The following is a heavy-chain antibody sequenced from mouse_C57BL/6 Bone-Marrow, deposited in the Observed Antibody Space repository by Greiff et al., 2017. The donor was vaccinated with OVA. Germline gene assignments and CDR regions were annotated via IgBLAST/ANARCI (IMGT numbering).Heavy chain of an antibody. CDR1: GYAFSSYW. CDR2: IYPGDGDT. CDR3: ARGDLITTVVGPYYAMDY. J-gene: IGHJ4*01. V-gene: IGHV1-80*01. Sequence: QVQLKQSGAELVKPGASVKISCKASGYAFSSYWMNWVKQRPGKGLEWIGQIYPGDGDTNYNGKFKGKATLTADKSSSTAYMQLSSLTSEDSAVYFCARGDLITTVVGPYYAMDYWGQGTSVTVSS. D-gene: IGHD1-1*01.